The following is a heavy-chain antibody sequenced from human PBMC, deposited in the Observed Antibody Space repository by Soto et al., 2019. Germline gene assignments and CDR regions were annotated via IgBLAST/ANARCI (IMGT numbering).Heavy chain of an antibody. Sequence: SGKVSCKASGGTVSSYAISWVRQAPVQGLEWVGGIIPIFGTANYAQKFQGRVTITADESTSTAYMELSSLRSEDTAVYYCARVGGRYVSPYNWFDPWGQGTLVTVSS. D-gene: IGHD3-16*01. CDR1: GGTVSSYA. J-gene: IGHJ5*02. CDR2: IIPIFGTA. CDR3: ARVGGRYVSPYNWFDP. V-gene: IGHV1-69*01.